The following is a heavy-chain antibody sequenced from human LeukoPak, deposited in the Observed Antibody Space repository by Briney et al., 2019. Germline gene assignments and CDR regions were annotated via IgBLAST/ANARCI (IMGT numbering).Heavy chain of an antibody. D-gene: IGHD6-13*01. J-gene: IGHJ4*02. V-gene: IGHV4-39*07. Sequence: SETLSLTCTVSGGSISSSSYYWGWIRQPPGKGLEWIGSIYYSGSTYYNPSLKSRVTISVDTSKNQFSLKLSSVTAADTAVYYCARGWGTSSWYVYWGQGTLVTVSS. CDR3: ARGWGTSSWYVY. CDR1: GGSISSSSYY. CDR2: IYYSGST.